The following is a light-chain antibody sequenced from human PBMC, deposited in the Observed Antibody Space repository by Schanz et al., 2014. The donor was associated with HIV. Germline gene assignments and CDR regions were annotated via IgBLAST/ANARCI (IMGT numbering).Light chain of an antibody. Sequence: EIVLTQSPATLSLSPGERATLSCRASQSVSSYLAWYQQKPGQAPRLLIYDASNRATGIPDRFSGSGSGTVFTLTISRLEPEDFAVFYCQHYSTSPITFGQGTRLEIK. CDR3: QHYSTSPIT. CDR2: DAS. J-gene: IGKJ5*01. V-gene: IGKV3-11*01. CDR1: QSVSSY.